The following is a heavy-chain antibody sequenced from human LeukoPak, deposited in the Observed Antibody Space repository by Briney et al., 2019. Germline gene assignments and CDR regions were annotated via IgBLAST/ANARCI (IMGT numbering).Heavy chain of an antibody. Sequence: PSETLSLTCAVSGDSISSGYYWGWIRQPPGKGLEWIGSIYHSGSTYYNPSLKSRVTISVDTSKNQFSLKLSSVTAADTAVYYCARLNWGNLDYWGQGTLVTVSS. D-gene: IGHD7-27*01. CDR3: ARLNWGNLDY. J-gene: IGHJ4*02. CDR1: GDSISSGYY. V-gene: IGHV4-38-2*01. CDR2: IYHSGST.